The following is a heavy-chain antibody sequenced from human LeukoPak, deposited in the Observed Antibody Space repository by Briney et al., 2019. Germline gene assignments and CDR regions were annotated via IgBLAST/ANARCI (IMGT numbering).Heavy chain of an antibody. D-gene: IGHD2-2*01. Sequence: ASVKVSCRASGYTFTSYGISWVRQAPGQGLEWMGWISAYNGNANYAQKLQGRVTMTTDTSTSTAYMELRSVRSDDTAVYYCARDRHCSSTSCYPQWFDPWGQGTLVTVSS. J-gene: IGHJ5*02. CDR1: GYTFTSYG. V-gene: IGHV1-18*01. CDR3: ARDRHCSSTSCYPQWFDP. CDR2: ISAYNGNA.